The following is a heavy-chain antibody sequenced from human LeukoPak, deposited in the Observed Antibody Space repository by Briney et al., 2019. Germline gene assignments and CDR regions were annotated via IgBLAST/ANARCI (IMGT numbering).Heavy chain of an antibody. CDR3: AKGSRAVPAAMVQEEGAFDI. V-gene: IGHV3-9*03. CDR1: GFTFDDYA. J-gene: IGHJ3*02. Sequence: GGSLRLSCPASGFTFDDYAMHWVRHAPGKGLEWVSGISWNSGSIGYADSVKGRFTISRDNAKNSLYLQMNSLRAEDMALYYCAKGSRAVPAAMVQEEGAFDIWGQGTMVTVSS. D-gene: IGHD2-2*01. CDR2: ISWNSGSI.